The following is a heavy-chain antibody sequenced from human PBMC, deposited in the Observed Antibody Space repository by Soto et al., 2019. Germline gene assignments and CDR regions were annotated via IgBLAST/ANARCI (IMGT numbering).Heavy chain of an antibody. V-gene: IGHV1-69*01. D-gene: IGHD4-17*01. CDR1: GGTFSSHS. CDR3: AREVGYGDFSAALLD. CDR2: VISLFGTA. J-gene: IGHJ4*02. Sequence: VQLMQSGAEVKKPGSSVKVSCKASGGTFSSHSINWVRQAPGXGLEWKGGVISLFGTANYAHNFKGRVTITADQSTSTAYMELNSLRSDDTAVYYCAREVGYGDFSAALLDWGQGTLVTVSS.